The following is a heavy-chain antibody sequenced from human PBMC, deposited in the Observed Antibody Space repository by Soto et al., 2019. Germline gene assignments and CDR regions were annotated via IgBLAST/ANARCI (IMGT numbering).Heavy chain of an antibody. V-gene: IGHV1-18*01. Sequence: QVQLVQSGAEVKKPGASVKVSCKASGYTFTSYGISWVRQAPGQGLKWMGWISAYNGNTNYAQKLQGRVTMTTDTSTSTAYMELRSLRSDDTAVYYCAREQDDDILTGYYNPYYYYYGMDVWGQGTTVTVSS. CDR3: AREQDDDILTGYYNPYYYYYGMDV. J-gene: IGHJ6*02. CDR2: ISAYNGNT. CDR1: GYTFTSYG. D-gene: IGHD3-9*01.